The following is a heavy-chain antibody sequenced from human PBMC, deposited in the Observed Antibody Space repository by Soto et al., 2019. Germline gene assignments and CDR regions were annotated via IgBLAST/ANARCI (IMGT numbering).Heavy chain of an antibody. J-gene: IGHJ4*02. CDR3: ARAAFDFGEFAN. D-gene: IGHD3-10*01. V-gene: IGHV4-39*02. CDR2: MHDSGNT. Sequence: SETLSLTCTVSGGSISSGDYYWSWIRQPPGKGLEWIGSMHDSGNTFYNPSLKSRIVISVDTATNQFSLRLNFMTVADTAVYYCARAAFDFGEFANWGQGTLVTVSS. CDR1: GGSISSGDYY.